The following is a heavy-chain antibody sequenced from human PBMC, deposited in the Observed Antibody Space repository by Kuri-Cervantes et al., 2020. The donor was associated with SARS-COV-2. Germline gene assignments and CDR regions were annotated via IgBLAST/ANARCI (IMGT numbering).Heavy chain of an antibody. V-gene: IGHV3-11*01. CDR3: ARVGGGYGSGSYVGGFDY. J-gene: IGHJ4*02. CDR2: ISSSGSTI. CDR1: GFTFSDYY. D-gene: IGHD3-10*01. Sequence: GESLKISCAASGFTFSDYYMSWIRQAPGKGLEWVSYISSSGSTIYYADSVKGRFTISRDNAKNSLYLQMNSLRAEDTAVYYCARVGGGYGSGSYVGGFDYWGQGTLVTVSS.